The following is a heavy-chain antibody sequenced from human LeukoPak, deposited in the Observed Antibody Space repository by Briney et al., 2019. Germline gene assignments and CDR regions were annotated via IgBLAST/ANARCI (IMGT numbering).Heavy chain of an antibody. D-gene: IGHD6-19*01. V-gene: IGHV3-23*01. CDR2: LSGSGGST. Sequence: PGGSLGLFCAASGFTFSSYAMSWVRQAPGRGLEWGSALSGSGGSTYYADSVKGRLTVSRDNSKNTLYLQMDSLRAEDPAVYYSAKDPLDSIAVAGTAAFDIWGQGTMVTVSS. CDR3: AKDPLDSIAVAGTAAFDI. CDR1: GFTFSSYA. J-gene: IGHJ3*02.